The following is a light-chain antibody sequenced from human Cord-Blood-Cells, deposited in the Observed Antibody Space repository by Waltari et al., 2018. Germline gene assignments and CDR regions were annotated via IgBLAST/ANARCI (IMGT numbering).Light chain of an antibody. Sequence: QSALTPPASVSGAPGQSITISCTGTSSDVGGYNYVSWYQQPPGKAPKLMIYDVSTRPSGVSNRFSGSKSGNTASLTISGLQAEDEADYYCSSYTSSSTLVFGGGTKLTVL. J-gene: IGLJ3*02. CDR1: SSDVGGYNY. CDR2: DVS. V-gene: IGLV2-14*01. CDR3: SSYTSSSTLV.